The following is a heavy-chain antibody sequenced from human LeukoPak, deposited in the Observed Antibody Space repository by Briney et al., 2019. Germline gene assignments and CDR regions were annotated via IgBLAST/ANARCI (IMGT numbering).Heavy chain of an antibody. D-gene: IGHD4/OR15-4a*01. CDR3: ARHAAFADYQSHLTHFDY. CDR1: GGSISSYY. Sequence: SETLSLTCTVSGGSISSYYWSWIRQPPGKGLEGIGYIYYCGSTNYNPSLKSRVTISVDTSKNQFSLRLSSVTAADTALYYCARHAAFADYQSHLTHFDYWGQGTLVTVSS. V-gene: IGHV4-59*08. CDR2: IYYCGST. J-gene: IGHJ4*02.